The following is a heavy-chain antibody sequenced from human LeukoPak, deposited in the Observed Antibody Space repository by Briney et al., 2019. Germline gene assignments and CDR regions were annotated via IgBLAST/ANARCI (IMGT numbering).Heavy chain of an antibody. D-gene: IGHD1-26*01. J-gene: IGHJ4*02. CDR2: INHSGST. V-gene: IGHV4-34*01. Sequence: SETLSLTCTVSGGSISGYYWSWIRQPPGKGLEWIGEINHSGSTNYNPSLKSRVTISVDTSKNQFSLKLSSVTAADTAVYYCARVGATRVTSYFDYWGQGTLVTVSS. CDR1: GGSISGYY. CDR3: ARVGATRVTSYFDY.